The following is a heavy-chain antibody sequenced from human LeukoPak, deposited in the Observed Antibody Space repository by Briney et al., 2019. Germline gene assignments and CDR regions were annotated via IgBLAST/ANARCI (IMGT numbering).Heavy chain of an antibody. CDR1: GYSISSGYY. CDR2: IYHSGST. D-gene: IGHD3-3*01. V-gene: IGHV4-38-2*01. J-gene: IGHJ6*03. CDR3: ARGGRPFFGVVIDYWGYYYYYMDV. Sequence: SETLSLTCAVSGYSISSGYYWAWIRQPPGKGLEWIGIIYHSGSTYYNPSLKSRVTISVDTSKNQFSLKLNSLIAADTAVYYCARGGRPFFGVVIDYWGYYYYYMDVWGKGTTVTVSS.